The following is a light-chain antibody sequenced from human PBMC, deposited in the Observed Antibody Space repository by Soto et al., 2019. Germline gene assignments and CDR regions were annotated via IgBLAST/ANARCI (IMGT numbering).Light chain of an antibody. CDR2: AAT. CDR1: TGIRTD. CDR3: LQDYNYPWT. V-gene: IGKV1-6*01. Sequence: AIQLTQSPSSLSASVRDRVTITCRASTGIRTDLSWYQQKPGKVPKVLIYAATSLHSGVPSRFSGSGSGTDFTLTISSLQPEDFATYYCLQDYNYPWTFGQGTKV. J-gene: IGKJ1*01.